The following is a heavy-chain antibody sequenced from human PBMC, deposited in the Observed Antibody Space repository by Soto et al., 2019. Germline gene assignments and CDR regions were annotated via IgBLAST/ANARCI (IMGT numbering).Heavy chain of an antibody. CDR1: GFTFSDYY. V-gene: IGHV3-23*01. J-gene: IGHJ3*02. CDR3: AKDSAYCGGDCYPFDAFDI. D-gene: IGHD2-21*02. Sequence: GGSLRLSCSASGFTFSDYYMSWIRQDPGKGLEWVSAISGSGGSTYYADSVKGRFTISRDNSKNTLYLQMNSLRAEDTAVYYSAKDSAYCGGDCYPFDAFDIWGQGTMVTVSS. CDR2: ISGSGGST.